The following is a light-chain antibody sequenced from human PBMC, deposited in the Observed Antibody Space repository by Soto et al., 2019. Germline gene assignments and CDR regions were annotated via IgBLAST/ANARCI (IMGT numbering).Light chain of an antibody. CDR2: GTS. J-gene: IGKJ1*01. V-gene: IGKV3-20*01. Sequence: IVLTQSPGTLSLSPGDRATLSCRASQSFSSHFLAWYQQKPGQAPRLLIHGTSSRATGIPDRFSGSGSGTDFTLTINSLEPEDFAVYYCQQYRNWPRTFGQGTRWIS. CDR1: QSFSSHF. CDR3: QQYRNWPRT.